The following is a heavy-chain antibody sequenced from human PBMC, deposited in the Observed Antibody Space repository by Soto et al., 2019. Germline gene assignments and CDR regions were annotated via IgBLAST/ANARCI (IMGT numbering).Heavy chain of an antibody. J-gene: IGHJ5*01. Sequence: XGSLRLSCAASGFPFSSYTMNWVRQAPGKGLEWLSTISSGGDITFYADSVKGRFTISRDNSNNTLFLQMSGLRADDTAVYFCAKDKISRSVAAASRKWFDSWGHGTLVTVSS. CDR3: AKDKISRSVAAASRKWFDS. CDR2: ISSGGDIT. CDR1: GFPFSSYT. D-gene: IGHD6-25*01. V-gene: IGHV3-23*01.